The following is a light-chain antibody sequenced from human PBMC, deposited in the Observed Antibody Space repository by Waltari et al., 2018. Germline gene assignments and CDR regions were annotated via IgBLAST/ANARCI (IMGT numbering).Light chain of an antibody. J-gene: IGLJ3*02. V-gene: IGLV1-47*01. Sequence: QSVMTQPPSASGGRGPRVTISCSGSSDNIGSTSVAWYQQLPGTAPKLLISEDNQRPSGVPDRFSGSKSGNTASLAISGLRSEDEADYYCATWDDRLSGRVFGGGTKLTVL. CDR2: EDN. CDR3: ATWDDRLSGRV. CDR1: SDNIGSTS.